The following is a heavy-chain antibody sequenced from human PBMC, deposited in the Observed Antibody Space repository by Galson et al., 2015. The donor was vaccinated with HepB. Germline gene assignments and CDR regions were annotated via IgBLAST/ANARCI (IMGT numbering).Heavy chain of an antibody. Sequence: SLRLSCAASGFTFGDYAMSWFRQAPGKGLEWVGFIRSKVYGGTTEDAASVKGRFTISRDDSKSIAYLQMNSLKTEDTAVYYCTRLQSNRYYYNYYFDYWGQGTLVTVSS. D-gene: IGHD2/OR15-2a*01. CDR2: IRSKVYGGTT. CDR3: TRLQSNRYYYNYYFDY. CDR1: GFTFGDYA. J-gene: IGHJ4*02. V-gene: IGHV3-49*03.